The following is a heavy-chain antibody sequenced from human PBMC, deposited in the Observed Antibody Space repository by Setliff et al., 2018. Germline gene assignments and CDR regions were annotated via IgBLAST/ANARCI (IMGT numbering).Heavy chain of an antibody. CDR2: IYYSGST. J-gene: IGHJ4*02. Sequence: TLSLTCTVSGGSISSGDYYWSWIRQPPGKGLEWIGYIYYSGSTYYNPSLKSRVTISVDTSKNQFSLKLSSVTAADTAVYYCARTPMVREVMDFDFWGQGTLVTVSS. CDR3: ARTPMVREVMDFDF. V-gene: IGHV4-30-4*08. CDR1: GGSISSGDYY. D-gene: IGHD3-10*01.